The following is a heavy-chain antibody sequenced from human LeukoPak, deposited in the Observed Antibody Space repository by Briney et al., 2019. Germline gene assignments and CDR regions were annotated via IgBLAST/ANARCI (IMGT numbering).Heavy chain of an antibody. V-gene: IGHV3-7*05. CDR2: IKEDGSEK. J-gene: IGHJ4*02. Sequence: PGGSLRLSCGASGFTFSTYAMSWVRQAPGKGLEWVANIKEDGSEKYYVDSVKGRFTISRDNAKNSLYLEMNSLRAEDTAVYFCARDDRTGYYYLDGWGQGTLVTVSS. CDR3: ARDDRTGYYYLDG. CDR1: GFTFSTYA. D-gene: IGHD3-9*01.